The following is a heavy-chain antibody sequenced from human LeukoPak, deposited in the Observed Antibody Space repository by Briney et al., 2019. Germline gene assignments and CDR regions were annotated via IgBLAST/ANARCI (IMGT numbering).Heavy chain of an antibody. CDR1: GGSISSYY. CDR2: IYSSGDT. D-gene: IGHD1-14*01. J-gene: IGHJ3*02. Sequence: PSETLSLTCTVSGGSISSYYWSWIRQPAGKGLEWIGRIYSSGDTDNDPSLKSRLTMSVDTSKNQFSLKLRSVTAADTAVYYCARREPSTDAFDIWGQGTMVTVSS. V-gene: IGHV4-4*07. CDR3: ARREPSTDAFDI.